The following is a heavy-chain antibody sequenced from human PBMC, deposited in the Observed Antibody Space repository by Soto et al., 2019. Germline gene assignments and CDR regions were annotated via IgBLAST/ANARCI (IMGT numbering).Heavy chain of an antibody. V-gene: IGHV3-33*01. Sequence: LVESGGGVVQPGTSLRLSCEASESIFNGYGMHWVRQAPGKGLEWVAVIWYDGNQKYYENSVKGRFTISRDNSKNMLYLQMDSLRAEDKDSYYCARDGIVEPDFQGFFGHWGQETLVTVSS. CDR2: IWYDGNQK. J-gene: IGHJ4*02. CDR3: ARDGIVEPDFQGFFGH. CDR1: ESIFNGYG. D-gene: IGHD3-3*02.